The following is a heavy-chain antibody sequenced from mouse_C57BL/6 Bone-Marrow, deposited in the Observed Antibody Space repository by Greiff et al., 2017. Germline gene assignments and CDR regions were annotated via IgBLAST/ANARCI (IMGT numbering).Heavy chain of an antibody. J-gene: IGHJ1*03. CDR2: INPSTGGT. Sequence: VQLQQSGPELVKPGASVKISCKASGYSFTGYYMNWVKQSPEKSLEWIGEINPSTGGTTYKQKFKAKATLTVDKSSSTAYMQLKSLTSEDSAVYYCAREGVYYGSSYWYFDVWGTGTTVTVSS. CDR1: GYSFTGYY. V-gene: IGHV1-42*01. D-gene: IGHD1-1*01. CDR3: AREGVYYGSSYWYFDV.